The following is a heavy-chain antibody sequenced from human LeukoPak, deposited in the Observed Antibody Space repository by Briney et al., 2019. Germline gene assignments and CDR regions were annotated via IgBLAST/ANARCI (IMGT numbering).Heavy chain of an antibody. V-gene: IGHV4-34*01. J-gene: IGHJ5*02. CDR2: INHSGST. CDR3: XXXGKLRDIVVVPAAMSRRFGP. Sequence: SETLSLTCAVYGGSFSGYYWSWIRQPPGKGLEWIGEINHSGSTNYNPSLKSRVTISVDTSKNQFSLKLSSVTAADTAVYYCXXXGKLRDIVVVPAAMSRRFGPWGQGTLVTVSS. D-gene: IGHD2-2*01. CDR1: GGSFSGYY.